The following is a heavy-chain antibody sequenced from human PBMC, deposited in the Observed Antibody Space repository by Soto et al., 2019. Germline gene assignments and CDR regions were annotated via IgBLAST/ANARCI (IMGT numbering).Heavy chain of an antibody. CDR2: IHYTGSA. Sequence: SETLSLTCTVSGASISNGANYWNWIRQYPGTGLEWIAYIHYTGSAYYNPSLKSRVTISVDTSKNQFSLNLNSVTAADTAVYYCARDRRYYGSGSSLFLDSWGQGALVTVSS. CDR3: ARDRRYYGSGSSLFLDS. J-gene: IGHJ4*02. D-gene: IGHD3-10*01. CDR1: GASISNGANY. V-gene: IGHV4-31*03.